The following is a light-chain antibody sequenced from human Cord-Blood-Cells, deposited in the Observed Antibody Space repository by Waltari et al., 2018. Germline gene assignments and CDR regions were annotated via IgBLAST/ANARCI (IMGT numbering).Light chain of an antibody. V-gene: IGKV1-39*01. CDR1: QSISSY. CDR2: AAS. J-gene: IGKJ1*01. Sequence: DIQMTQSPSSLSAVVGDRVTITCRASQSISSYLNWYHQKPGKAPKRLIYAASSLQSGVPSMFSGSGSGTDFTLTISSLQPEDFATYYCQQSYSTPRTFGQGTKGEIK. CDR3: QQSYSTPRT.